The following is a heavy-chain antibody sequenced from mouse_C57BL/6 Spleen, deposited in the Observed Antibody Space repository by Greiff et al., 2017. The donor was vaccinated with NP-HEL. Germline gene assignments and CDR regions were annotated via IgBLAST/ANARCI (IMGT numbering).Heavy chain of an antibody. V-gene: IGHV1-15*01. CDR1: GYTFTDYE. CDR3: TRYYYGRIDAMDY. D-gene: IGHD1-1*01. Sequence: QVQLQQSGAELVRPGASVTLSCKASGYTFTDYEMHWVKQTPVHGLEWIGAIDPETGGNAYNQKFKGKAILTADKSSSTAYMELRSLTSEDSAVYYCTRYYYGRIDAMDYWGQGTSVTVSS. CDR2: IDPETGGN. J-gene: IGHJ4*01.